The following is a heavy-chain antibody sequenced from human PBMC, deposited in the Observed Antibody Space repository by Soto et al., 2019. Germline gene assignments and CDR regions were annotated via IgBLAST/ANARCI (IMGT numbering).Heavy chain of an antibody. Sequence: SETLSLTCAVSGGSISSSNWWSWVRQPPGKGLEWIGEIYHSGSTNYNPSLKSRVTISVDKSKNQFSLKLSSVTAADTAVYYCARDGDIVVVPAATLGRSAFDIWGQGTMVTVSS. CDR3: ARDGDIVVVPAATLGRSAFDI. CDR1: GGSISSSNW. CDR2: IYHSGST. V-gene: IGHV4-4*02. J-gene: IGHJ3*02. D-gene: IGHD2-2*01.